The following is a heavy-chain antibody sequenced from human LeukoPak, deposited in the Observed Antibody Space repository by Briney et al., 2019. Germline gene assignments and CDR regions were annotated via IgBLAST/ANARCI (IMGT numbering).Heavy chain of an antibody. CDR2: IYTSGST. CDR1: GSSISSGSYY. Sequence: SETLSLXCTVSGSSISSGSYYWSWIRQPAGKGLEWIGRIYTSGSTNYNPSLKSRVTISVDTSKNQFSLKLSSVTAADTAVYYCAAYSSSWYDYWGQGTLVTVSS. V-gene: IGHV4-61*02. J-gene: IGHJ4*02. D-gene: IGHD6-13*01. CDR3: AAYSSSWYDY.